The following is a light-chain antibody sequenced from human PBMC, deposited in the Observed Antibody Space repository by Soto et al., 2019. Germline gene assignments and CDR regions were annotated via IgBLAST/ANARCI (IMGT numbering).Light chain of an antibody. CDR2: KAS. Sequence: DIQMTQSPSTLSASVGDRVTITCRASQSIGSWLAWYQQKQGKAPNLLIYKASNLESGVPSRFSGSGSGTEFTLTISGLQPDDFATYYCQQYYTFWTFGHGTKVEVK. V-gene: IGKV1-5*03. CDR3: QQYYTFWT. J-gene: IGKJ1*01. CDR1: QSIGSW.